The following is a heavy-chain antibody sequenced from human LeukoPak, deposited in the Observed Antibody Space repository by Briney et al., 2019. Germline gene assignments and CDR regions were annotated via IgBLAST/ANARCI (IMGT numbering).Heavy chain of an antibody. J-gene: IGHJ4*02. V-gene: IGHV1-69*13. CDR3: ARGDVDIVATTVFDY. D-gene: IGHD5-12*01. Sequence: ASVKVSCKASGGTFSSYAISWVRQAPGQGLEWMGGIIPIFGTANYAQKFQGRVTITADESMSTAYMELSSLRSEDTAVYYCARGDVDIVATTVFDYWGQGTLVTVSS. CDR1: GGTFSSYA. CDR2: IIPIFGTA.